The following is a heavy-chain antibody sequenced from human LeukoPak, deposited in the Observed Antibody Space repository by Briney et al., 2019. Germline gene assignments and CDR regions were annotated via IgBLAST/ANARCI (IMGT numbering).Heavy chain of an antibody. CDR2: ISWNGSGI. CDR1: GFNFDDYA. J-gene: IGHJ4*02. V-gene: IGHV3-9*01. Sequence: GGSLRLSCAASGFNFDDYAMHWVRRVPGKGLEWVSSISWNGSGIDYADSVRGRFTISRDNAQDSLYLQMNNVRGDDSALYYCAKAGCSSPTCYANYWGQGTLVTVSS. CDR3: AKAGCSSPTCYANY. D-gene: IGHD2-2*01.